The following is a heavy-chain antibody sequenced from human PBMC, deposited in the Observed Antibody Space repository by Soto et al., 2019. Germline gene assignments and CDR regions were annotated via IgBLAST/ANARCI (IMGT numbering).Heavy chain of an antibody. J-gene: IGHJ4*02. D-gene: IGHD3-9*01. CDR3: ATELHYDILTGYPLLSPNFGY. V-gene: IGHV1-24*01. CDR1: GYTLTELS. CDR2: FDPEDGET. Sequence: GASVKVSCKVSGYTLTELSMHWVRQAPGKGLEWMGGFDPEDGETIYAQKFQGRVTMTEDTSTDTAYMELSSLRSEDTAVYYCATELHYDILTGYPLLSPNFGYWGQGTLVTVSS.